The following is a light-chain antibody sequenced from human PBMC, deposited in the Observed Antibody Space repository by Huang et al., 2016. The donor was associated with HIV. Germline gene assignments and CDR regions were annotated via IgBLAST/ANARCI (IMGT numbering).Light chain of an antibody. V-gene: IGKV3-11*01. CDR2: DAS. CDR1: QSVNRY. CDR3: QQRSNWPPIT. J-gene: IGKJ5*01. Sequence: PGERAPPSCRASQSVNRYLAWYQQKPGQAPRLLIYDASNRATGIPARFSGSGSGTDFTLTISSLEPEDFAVYYCQQRSNWPPITFGQGTRLEIK.